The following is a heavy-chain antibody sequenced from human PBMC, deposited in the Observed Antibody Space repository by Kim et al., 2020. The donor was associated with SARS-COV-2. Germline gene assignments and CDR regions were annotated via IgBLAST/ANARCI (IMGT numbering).Heavy chain of an antibody. CDR1: GYTFTSYC. CDR3: ARDGRSVDYYFDY. J-gene: IGHJ4*02. V-gene: IGHV1-3*01. Sequence: ASVKVSCKASGYTFTSYCLHWVRQAPGQRLEWMGWIDVDNTNTPYSENFQGRVTISRDTSATTAYIELSSLRSEDTAVYYCARDGRSVDYYFDYWGQGTLVTVSS. CDR2: IDVDNTNT.